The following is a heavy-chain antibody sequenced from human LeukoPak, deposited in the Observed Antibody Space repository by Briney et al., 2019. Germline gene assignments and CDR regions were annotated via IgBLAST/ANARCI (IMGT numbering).Heavy chain of an antibody. V-gene: IGHV1-2*02. Sequence: ASVKVSRKASGYTFTGYYMHWVRQAPGQGLEWMGWINPNSGGTNYAQKFQGRVTMTRDTSISTAYMELSRLRSDDTAVYYCARATVTTIYYYYYMDVWGKGTTVTVSS. CDR3: ARATVTTIYYYYYMDV. CDR1: GYTFTGYY. D-gene: IGHD4-17*01. J-gene: IGHJ6*03. CDR2: INPNSGGT.